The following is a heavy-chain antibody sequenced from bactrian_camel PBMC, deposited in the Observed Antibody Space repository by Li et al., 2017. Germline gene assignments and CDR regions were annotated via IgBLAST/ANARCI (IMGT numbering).Heavy chain of an antibody. J-gene: IGHJ4*01. V-gene: IGHV3S42*01. CDR2: INAGGGSI. D-gene: IGHD2*01. CDR3: AAVRSGGYCDPKLILVADD. CDR1: GFAFSMYV. Sequence: DVQLVESGGGLVQPGGSLRLFCAASGFAFSMYVMNWVRQAPGKGLEWVSQINAGGGSISVADSVKGRFTISRDNAKNTLYLQMNSLKPEDTAMYYCAAVRSGGYCDPKLILVADDRGQGTQVTVS.